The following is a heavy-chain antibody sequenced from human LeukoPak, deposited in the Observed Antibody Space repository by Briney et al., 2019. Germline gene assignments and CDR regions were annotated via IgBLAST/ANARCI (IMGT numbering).Heavy chain of an antibody. V-gene: IGHV3-30-3*01. CDR3: ARDADIVVVPAAVGIDP. D-gene: IGHD2-2*01. CDR1: GFSLSNYA. J-gene: IGHJ5*02. CDR2: VSYDGSNK. Sequence: GRSLRLSCAASGFSLSNYAMHWARQAPGKGLEWVAVVSYDGSNKYYADSVRGRFTISRDTSKNTLYLQMNSLRAEDTAVYYCARDADIVVVPAAVGIDPWGQGTLVIVSS.